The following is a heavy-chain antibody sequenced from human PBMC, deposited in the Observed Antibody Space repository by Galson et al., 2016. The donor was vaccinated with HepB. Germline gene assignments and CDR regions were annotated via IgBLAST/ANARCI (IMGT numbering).Heavy chain of an antibody. V-gene: IGHV3-7*03. D-gene: IGHD3-16*01. Sequence: SLRLSCAASGFTFSSYWMSWVRQAPGKGLEWVANIKQDGSEKYYVDSVKGRFTISRDNSKNTLYLYMNSLRAGDTAVYYCGKHGGFDYWGQGALVTVSS. J-gene: IGHJ4*02. CDR2: IKQDGSEK. CDR3: GKHGGFDY. CDR1: GFTFSSYW.